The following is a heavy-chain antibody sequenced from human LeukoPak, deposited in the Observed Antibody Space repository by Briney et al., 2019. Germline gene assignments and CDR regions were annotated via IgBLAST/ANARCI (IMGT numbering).Heavy chain of an antibody. D-gene: IGHD3-16*02. CDR2: IKQDGSEK. V-gene: IGHV3-7*01. CDR3: ARADYDYVWGSYRYAARYGMDV. CDR1: GFTFSSYW. J-gene: IGHJ6*02. Sequence: GGSLRLSCAASGFTFSSYWMSWVRQAPGKGLEWVANIKQDGSEKYYVDSVKGRFTISRDNAKNSLYLQMNSLRAEDTAVYYCARADYDYVWGSYRYAARYGMDVWGQGTTVTVFS.